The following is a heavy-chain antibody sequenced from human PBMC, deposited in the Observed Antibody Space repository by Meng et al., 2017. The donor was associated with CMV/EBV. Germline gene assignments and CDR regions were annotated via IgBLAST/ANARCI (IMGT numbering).Heavy chain of an antibody. V-gene: IGHV4-30-4*08. CDR2: IYYSGST. Sequence: QGRRQESGQGLVKPSQTLSLTCTVSGGSISSGDYYWSWIRQPPGKGLEWIGYIYYSGSTYYNPSLKSRVTISVDTSKNQFSLKLSSVTAADTAVYYCARDNRRGGVDYWGQGTLVTVSS. J-gene: IGHJ4*02. D-gene: IGHD3-3*01. CDR1: GGSISSGDYY. CDR3: ARDNRRGGVDY.